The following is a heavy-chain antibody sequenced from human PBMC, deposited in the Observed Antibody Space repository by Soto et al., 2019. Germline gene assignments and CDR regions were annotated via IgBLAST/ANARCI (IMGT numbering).Heavy chain of an antibody. CDR3: ARTLGYCSGGSCYGIGIDY. J-gene: IGHJ4*02. Sequence: SETLSLTCTVSGGSISSYYWSWIRQPPGKGLEWIGYIYYSGSTNYNPSLKSRVTISVDTSKNQFSLKLSSVTAADTAVYYCARTLGYCSGGSCYGIGIDYWGQGTLVTVSS. CDR2: IYYSGST. D-gene: IGHD2-15*01. V-gene: IGHV4-59*01. CDR1: GGSISSYY.